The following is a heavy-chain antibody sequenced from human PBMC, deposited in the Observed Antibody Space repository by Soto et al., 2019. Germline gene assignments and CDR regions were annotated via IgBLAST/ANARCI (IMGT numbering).Heavy chain of an antibody. V-gene: IGHV3-15*07. J-gene: IGHJ6*01. CDR3: TTENYDILTGYYMALGNYYYGMDV. CDR2: IKSKTDGGTT. Sequence: SVSNAWMNWVRQAPGKGLEWVGRIKSKTDGGTTDYAAPVKGRFTISRDDSKNTLYLQMNSLKTEDTAVYYCTTENYDILTGYYMALGNYYYGMDVW. D-gene: IGHD3-9*01. CDR1: SVSNAW.